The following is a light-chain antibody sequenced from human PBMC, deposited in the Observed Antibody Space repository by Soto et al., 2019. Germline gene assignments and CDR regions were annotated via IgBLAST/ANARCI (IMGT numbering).Light chain of an antibody. Sequence: DIQMTQSPSTLSGSVGDRVTITCRASQTISSWLAWYQQKPGKAPKLLIYDASSLESGVPSRFSGSGSGTDFTLTISSLQPEDFATYYCQQSYSPPPITFGQGTRLEIK. V-gene: IGKV1-39*01. CDR1: QTISSW. CDR2: DAS. J-gene: IGKJ5*01. CDR3: QQSYSPPPIT.